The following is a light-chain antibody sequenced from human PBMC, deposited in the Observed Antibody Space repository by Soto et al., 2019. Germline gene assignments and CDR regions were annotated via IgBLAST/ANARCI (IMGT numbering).Light chain of an antibody. J-gene: IGLJ2*01. CDR1: SSDIGAYNF. CDR3: TSWTTSTTMI. V-gene: IGLV2-14*03. Sequence: QSALTQPASVSGSPGQSITISCTGTSSDIGAYNFVSWYQQHPGKAPKLMLYDVNIRPSGVSNRFSGSKSGNTASLTISWLQAEDEADYYFTSWTTSTTMIFGGGTKVTVL. CDR2: DVN.